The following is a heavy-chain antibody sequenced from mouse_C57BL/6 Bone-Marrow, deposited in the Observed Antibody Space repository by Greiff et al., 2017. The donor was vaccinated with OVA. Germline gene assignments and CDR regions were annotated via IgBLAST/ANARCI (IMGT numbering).Heavy chain of an antibody. CDR2: ICGGGGNT. CDR1: GFTFSSYT. CDR3: ASPRAY. J-gene: IGHJ3*01. Sequence: EVQVVESGGGLVKPGGSLKLSCAASGFTFSSYTMSWVRQTPEQRLEWVATICGGGGNTYYTASVKGRFTIYRDNAKNTLNLQMSSLRSEDTALYYCASPRAYWGQGALVTVSA. V-gene: IGHV5-9*01.